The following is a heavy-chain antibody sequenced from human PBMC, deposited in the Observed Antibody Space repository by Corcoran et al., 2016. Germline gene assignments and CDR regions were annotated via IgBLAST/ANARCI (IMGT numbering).Heavy chain of an antibody. CDR3: ARVRKKACGFDP. Sequence: QVQLVQSGAEVKKPGASVKVSCKASGYTFTSYYMHWVRQAPGQGLEWMGLINPSGGSTRYAQKFQGRVHLTRDTSKTTVYMELSSLRYEATAVYDGARVRKKACGFDPWGQGTLVSVSA. J-gene: IGHJ5*02. CDR1: GYTFTSYY. V-gene: IGHV1-46*01. CDR2: INPSGGST.